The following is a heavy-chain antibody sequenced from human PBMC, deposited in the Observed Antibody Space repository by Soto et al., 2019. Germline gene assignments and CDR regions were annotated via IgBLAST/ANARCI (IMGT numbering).Heavy chain of an antibody. V-gene: IGHV3-30*18. CDR3: AKQYGSGSYYKYYYYGMDV. CDR1: GFTSSSYG. J-gene: IGHJ6*02. D-gene: IGHD3-10*01. CDR2: ISYDGSNK. Sequence: QVQLVESGGGVVQPGRSLRLSCAASGFTSSSYGMHWVRQAPGKGLEWVAVISYDGSNKYYADSVKGRFTISRDNSKNTLYLQMNSLRAEDTAVYYCAKQYGSGSYYKYYYYGMDVWGQGTTVTVSS.